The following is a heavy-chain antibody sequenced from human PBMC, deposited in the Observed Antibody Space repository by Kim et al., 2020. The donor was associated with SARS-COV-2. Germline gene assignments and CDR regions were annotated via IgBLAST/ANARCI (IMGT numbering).Heavy chain of an antibody. CDR3: TTDLEQQLVLGSTNDY. Sequence: PIKVRFTISRDDSKNTLYLQMNSLKTEDTAVYYCTTDLEQQLVLGSTNDYWGQGTLVTVSS. V-gene: IGHV3-15*01. D-gene: IGHD6-13*01. J-gene: IGHJ4*02.